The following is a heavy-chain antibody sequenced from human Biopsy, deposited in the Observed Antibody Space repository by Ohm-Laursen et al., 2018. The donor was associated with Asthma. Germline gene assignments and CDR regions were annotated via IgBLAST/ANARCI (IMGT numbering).Heavy chain of an antibody. CDR3: ARTFHFWSPYHAEHYQL. V-gene: IGHV3-21*06. J-gene: IGHJ1*01. CDR1: GFTFSHYN. CDR2: ITDTSRYI. D-gene: IGHD3-3*02. Sequence: SLRLSCAAPGFTFSHYNMNWVRQAPGKGLEWVSSITDTSRYIKYADSVKGRFTISRDNAQNSLYLQMNSLRAEDTAVYYCARTFHFWSPYHAEHYQLWGQGTLVTVPS.